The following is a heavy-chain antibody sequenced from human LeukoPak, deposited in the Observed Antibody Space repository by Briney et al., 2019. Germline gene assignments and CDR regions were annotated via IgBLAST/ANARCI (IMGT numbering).Heavy chain of an antibody. Sequence: GASVKVSCKASGGTFSSYAISWVRQAPGQGLEWMAWINPNSGGTNYAQKFQGRVTMTRDTSISTAYMELSRLRSDDTAVYYCARGLVEYYYGSGSYYNLDYWGQGTLVTVSS. J-gene: IGHJ4*02. D-gene: IGHD3-10*01. CDR2: INPNSGGT. CDR3: ARGLVEYYYGSGSYYNLDY. CDR1: GGTFSSYA. V-gene: IGHV1-2*02.